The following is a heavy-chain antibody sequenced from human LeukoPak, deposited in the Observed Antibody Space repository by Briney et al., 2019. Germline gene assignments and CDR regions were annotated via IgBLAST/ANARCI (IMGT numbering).Heavy chain of an antibody. V-gene: IGHV1-2*02. Sequence: ASVKVSCKASGYTFTGYYMDWVRQAPGQGLEWMGWIYPNSGGTNYAQKFQGRVTMTRDTSISTAYMELSRLRSDDTAVYYCASGIVGAHVDPTPHDAFDIWGQGTMVTVSS. J-gene: IGHJ3*02. CDR1: GYTFTGYY. CDR3: ASGIVGAHVDPTPHDAFDI. D-gene: IGHD1-26*01. CDR2: IYPNSGGT.